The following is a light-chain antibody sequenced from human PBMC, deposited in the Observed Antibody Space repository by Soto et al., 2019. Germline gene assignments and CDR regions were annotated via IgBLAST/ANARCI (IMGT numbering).Light chain of an antibody. Sequence: IVMTQSPATLSVSPGDTVTLSCRASQSVSSKLAWFQQKPGQPPRLLFYGASTRATGIPARLSGSGSGTEFTPTISSLQSEDFAVYYCQQYNNWPHTFGQGTKLEIK. V-gene: IGKV3-15*01. CDR1: QSVSSK. CDR2: GAS. CDR3: QQYNNWPHT. J-gene: IGKJ2*01.